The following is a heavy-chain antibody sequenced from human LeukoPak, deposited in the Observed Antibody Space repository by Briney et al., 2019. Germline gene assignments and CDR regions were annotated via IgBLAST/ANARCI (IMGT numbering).Heavy chain of an antibody. CDR3: ARLIAVAANWFDP. CDR1: GYSFTSYW. Sequence: TGESLKISCKGSGYSFTSYWIGWVHQMPGKGLEWMGIIYPGDSDTRYSPSFQGQVTISADKSISTAYLQWSSLKASDTAMYYCARLIAVAANWFDPWGQGTLVTVSS. J-gene: IGHJ5*02. CDR2: IYPGDSDT. D-gene: IGHD6-19*01. V-gene: IGHV5-51*07.